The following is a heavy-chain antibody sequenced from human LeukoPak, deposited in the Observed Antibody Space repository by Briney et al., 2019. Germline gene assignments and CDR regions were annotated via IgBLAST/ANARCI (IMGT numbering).Heavy chain of an antibody. V-gene: IGHV1-69*13. Sequence: GASVTVSCKASGGTFSSYAVNWVRQAPGQGLEWMGGIIPIFGSANYSQKFQGRVTITADEARSTAYMKLSSLRSDDTAVYYCARSGGHYYYYYYMDVWGQGTTVTIS. CDR2: IIPIFGSA. D-gene: IGHD1-26*01. CDR1: GGTFSSYA. J-gene: IGHJ6*03. CDR3: ARSGGHYYYYYYMDV.